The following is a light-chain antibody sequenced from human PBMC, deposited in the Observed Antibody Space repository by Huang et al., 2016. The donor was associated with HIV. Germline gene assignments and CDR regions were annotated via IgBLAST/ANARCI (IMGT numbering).Light chain of an antibody. CDR3: QQYYNTPLT. V-gene: IGKV4-1*01. CDR2: WAS. J-gene: IGKJ4*01. Sequence: DIVMTQSLDSLAVSLGERATINCKSSQSVLYSSNNNNYLAWYQQKPGQPPKLLIYWASTRESGVPDRFSGSGSGTDFTLTISSLQAEDVAVYYCQQYYNTPLTFGGGTKVEIK. CDR1: QSVLYSSNNNNY.